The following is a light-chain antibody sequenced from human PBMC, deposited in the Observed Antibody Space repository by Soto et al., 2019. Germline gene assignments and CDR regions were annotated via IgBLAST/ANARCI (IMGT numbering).Light chain of an antibody. Sequence: EIVLKQSPDTLSLSPGERATLSCRASQSVKNNYLAWYQQKPGQPPRFLIYDASSRATGIPDRFSGSGSGTDFTLTISSLEPEDFAVYYCQQYGSTPLPFGGGTKVDIK. CDR3: QQYGSTPLP. CDR2: DAS. J-gene: IGKJ4*01. CDR1: QSVKNNY. V-gene: IGKV3-20*01.